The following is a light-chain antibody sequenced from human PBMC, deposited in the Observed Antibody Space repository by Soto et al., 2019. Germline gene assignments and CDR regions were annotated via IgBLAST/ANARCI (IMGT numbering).Light chain of an antibody. V-gene: IGKV1-12*01. CDR3: QQTYSFPLA. CDR2: AAS. CDR1: QAISNW. J-gene: IGKJ4*01. Sequence: DIQMTQSPSSVSASVGDRVTITCRASQAISNWLAWYQQKPGKAPNILIYAASTLQSGVPSRFSVSGSGTDSTLTISSLQPEDFATYFCQQTYSFPLAFGGGTKVEIK.